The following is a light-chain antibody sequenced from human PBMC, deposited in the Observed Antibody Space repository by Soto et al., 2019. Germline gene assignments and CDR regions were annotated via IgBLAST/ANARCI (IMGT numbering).Light chain of an antibody. CDR2: DVS. CDR1: SSDVGGYNY. J-gene: IGLJ1*01. Sequence: QSALTQPASVSGSPGQSITISCTGTSSDVGGYNYVSWYQQHPGKAPKLMIYDVSNRPSGVSYRFSGSKSGNTASLTISGLQDEDEADYYCSSYTSSSTLYVFGTGTKLTVL. V-gene: IGLV2-14*03. CDR3: SSYTSSSTLYV.